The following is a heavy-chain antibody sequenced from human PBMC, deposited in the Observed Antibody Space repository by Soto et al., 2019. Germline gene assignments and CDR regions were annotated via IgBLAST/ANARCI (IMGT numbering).Heavy chain of an antibody. CDR3: ARLRFLECLTPTDDY. D-gene: IGHD3-3*01. Sequence: GGSLRLSCAASGFTFSSYGMHWVRQAPGKGLEWVAVIWYDGSNKYYADSVKGRFTISRDNSKNTLYLQMNSLRAEDTAVYYCARLRFLECLTPTDDYWGQGTLVTVSS. CDR2: IWYDGSNK. CDR1: GFTFSSYG. J-gene: IGHJ4*02. V-gene: IGHV3-33*01.